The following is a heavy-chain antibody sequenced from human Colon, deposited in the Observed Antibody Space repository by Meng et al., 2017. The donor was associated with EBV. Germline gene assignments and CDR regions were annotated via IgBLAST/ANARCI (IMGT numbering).Heavy chain of an antibody. D-gene: IGHD3-10*01. CDR3: ARRGPSGNFSP. CDR1: GGSFRDYY. CDR2: IDHRGNT. J-gene: IGHJ5*02. V-gene: IGHV4-34*01. Sequence: QVALQQGGAGLLKPSEPLSRSCAVYGGSFRDYYWTWIRHPPGKGLEWIGEIDHRGNTKYNPSLKSRVTISLDTSKKQFSLKVSSVTAADSAVYYCARRGPSGNFSPWSQGALVTVSS.